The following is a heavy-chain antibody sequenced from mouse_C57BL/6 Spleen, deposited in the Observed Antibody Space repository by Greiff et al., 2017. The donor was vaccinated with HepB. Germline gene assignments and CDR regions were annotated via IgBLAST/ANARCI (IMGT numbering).Heavy chain of an antibody. CDR2: ISSGSSTI. CDR1: GFTFSDYG. CDR3: ARRVYYYGSSYYWYLMS. V-gene: IGHV5-17*01. J-gene: IGHJ1*03. Sequence: VQLKESGGGLVKPGGSLKLSCAASGFTFSDYGMHWVRQAPEKGLEWVAYISSGSSTIYYADTVKGRFTISRDNAKNTLFLQMTSLRSEDTAMYYCARRVYYYGSSYYWYLMSGAQGPRSPSPQ. D-gene: IGHD1-1*01.